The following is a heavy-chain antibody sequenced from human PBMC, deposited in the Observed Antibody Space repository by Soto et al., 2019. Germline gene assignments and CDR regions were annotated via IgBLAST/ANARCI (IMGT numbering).Heavy chain of an antibody. D-gene: IGHD6-13*01. CDR1: GGSITSNNL. CDR2: IYHSGSA. J-gene: IGHJ4*02. Sequence: SETLSLTCAVSGGSITSNNLWSWIRHPPGQGLEWIGEIYHSGSANYNPSLKSRIIMSVDKSKNQFSLKLNSVTAADTAVYYCAGARSTWGSTWYFDYWAQGTLVTVSS. CDR3: AGARSTWGSTWYFDY. V-gene: IGHV4-4*02.